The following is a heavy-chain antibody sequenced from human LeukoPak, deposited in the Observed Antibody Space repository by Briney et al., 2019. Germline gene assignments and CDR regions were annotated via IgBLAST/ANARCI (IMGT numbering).Heavy chain of an antibody. D-gene: IGHD4-17*01. J-gene: IGHJ3*02. CDR1: GDSFSSHY. Sequence: SETLCLTCAVSGDSFSSHYWTWIRQPPVKGLDWIGYISYIGSTNYNPSLKSRVTISIDTSKSQFSLKLSSVTAADTAVYYCARDLVTVTKGFDIWGQGTMVSVSS. V-gene: IGHV4-59*11. CDR2: ISYIGST. CDR3: ARDLVTVTKGFDI.